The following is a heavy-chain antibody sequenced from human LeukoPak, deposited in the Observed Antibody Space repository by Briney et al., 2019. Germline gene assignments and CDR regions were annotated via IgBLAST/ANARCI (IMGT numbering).Heavy chain of an antibody. CDR2: IKQDGSVK. J-gene: IGHJ4*02. CDR3: ARDEPDY. CDR1: GFTFTDYW. V-gene: IGHV3-7*01. Sequence: GGSLRLSCAASGFTFTDYWMTWVRQAPGKGLEWVANIKQDGSVKYYVDSVKGRFTISRDNAQNSLYLQMNSLRAEDTAVYYCARDEPDYWGQGTLVTLSS.